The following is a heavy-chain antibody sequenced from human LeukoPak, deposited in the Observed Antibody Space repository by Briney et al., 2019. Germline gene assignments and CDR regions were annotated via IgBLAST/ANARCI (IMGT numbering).Heavy chain of an antibody. CDR2: VYTSGIT. Sequence: SETLSFTCTVSGGSISSSSYYWSWIRQPAGKGLEWIGRVYTSGITNYNPSLESRVTMSVDTSRNQLSLDLNSVTAADTAVYYCARGNSSSWPLDYWGQGTLVTVSS. CDR3: ARGNSSSWPLDY. D-gene: IGHD6-13*01. CDR1: GGSISSSSYY. J-gene: IGHJ4*02. V-gene: IGHV4-61*02.